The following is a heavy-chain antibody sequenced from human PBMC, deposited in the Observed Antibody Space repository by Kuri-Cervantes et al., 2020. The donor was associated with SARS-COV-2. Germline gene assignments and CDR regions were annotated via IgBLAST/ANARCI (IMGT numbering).Heavy chain of an antibody. J-gene: IGHJ3*02. CDR3: ARDGRAPWVAFDI. CDR1: GYTLTELS. D-gene: IGHD1-26*01. CDR2: FDPEDGET. Sequence: ASVKVSCKVSGYTLTELSMHWVRQAPGKGLEWMGGFDPEDGETSYAQKFQGRVTMTRDTSTSTVYMELSSLRSEDTAVYYCARDGRAPWVAFDIWGQGTMVTVSS. V-gene: IGHV1-24*01.